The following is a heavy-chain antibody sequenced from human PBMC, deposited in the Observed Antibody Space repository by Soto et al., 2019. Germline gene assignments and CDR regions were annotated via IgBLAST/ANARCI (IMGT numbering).Heavy chain of an antibody. V-gene: IGHV2-5*01. Sequence: SGPTLVNPTQTLTLTCIFSGFSLRTSGVGVGWIRQPPGKALEWLGFIYWNDDKRYSPSLKSRLTITKDTSKNQVVLTMTNMDPVDKATYYCAKSGSSGWYGWFDPWGKGTLVTVSS. D-gene: IGHD6-19*01. CDR3: AKSGSSGWYGWFDP. CDR1: GFSLRTSGVG. CDR2: IYWNDDK. J-gene: IGHJ5*02.